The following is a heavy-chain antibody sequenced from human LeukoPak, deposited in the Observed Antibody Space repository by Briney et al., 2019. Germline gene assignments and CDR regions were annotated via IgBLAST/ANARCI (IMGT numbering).Heavy chain of an antibody. CDR1: GGSFSGYY. CDR3: ARGTSRDGYALDY. D-gene: IGHD5-12*01. Sequence: PSETLSLTCAVYGGSFSGYYWSWIRQPPGKGLEWIGEINHSGSTNYNPSLKSRVTISVDTSMNQFSLKLSSVTAADAAVYYCARGTSRDGYALDYWGQGTLVTVSS. V-gene: IGHV4-34*01. CDR2: INHSGST. J-gene: IGHJ4*02.